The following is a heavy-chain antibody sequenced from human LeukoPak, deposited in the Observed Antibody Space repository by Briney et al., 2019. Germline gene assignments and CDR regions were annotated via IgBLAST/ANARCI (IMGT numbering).Heavy chain of an antibody. D-gene: IGHD2-15*01. CDR2: IIPIFGTA. CDR3: ARYCSGGSCYGYFQH. CDR1: GGTFSSYA. V-gene: IGHV1-69*13. Sequence: SVKVSCEASGGTFSSYAISWVRQAPGQGLEWMGGIIPIFGTANYAQKFQGRVTITADESTSTAYMELSSLRSEDTAVYYCARYCSGGSCYGYFQHWGQGTLVTVSS. J-gene: IGHJ1*01.